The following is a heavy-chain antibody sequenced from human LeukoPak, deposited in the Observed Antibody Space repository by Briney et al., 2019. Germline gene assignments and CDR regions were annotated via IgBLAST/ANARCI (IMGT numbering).Heavy chain of an antibody. Sequence: SGGSLRLSCAASGFTFSSCAMSWVRQAPGKGLEWVSAISGSGGSTYYADSVKGRFTISRDNSKNTLYLQMNSLRAEDTAVYYCAKGTHNSGSYRSGAFDIWGQGTMVTVSS. V-gene: IGHV3-23*01. CDR2: ISGSGGST. CDR3: AKGTHNSGSYRSGAFDI. D-gene: IGHD1-26*01. J-gene: IGHJ3*02. CDR1: GFTFSSCA.